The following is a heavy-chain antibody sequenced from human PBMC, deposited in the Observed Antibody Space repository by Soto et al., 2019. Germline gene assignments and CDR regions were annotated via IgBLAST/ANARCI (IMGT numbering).Heavy chain of an antibody. Sequence: ASVKVSCKASGYTFTGYYMHWVRQAPGQGLEWMGWINPNSGGTNYAQKFQGWVTMTRDTSISTAYMELSRLRSDDTAVYYCARGGGSSWYGAFDIWGQGTMVTVSS. V-gene: IGHV1-2*04. CDR1: GYTFTGYY. CDR2: INPNSGGT. J-gene: IGHJ3*02. CDR3: ARGGGSSWYGAFDI. D-gene: IGHD6-13*01.